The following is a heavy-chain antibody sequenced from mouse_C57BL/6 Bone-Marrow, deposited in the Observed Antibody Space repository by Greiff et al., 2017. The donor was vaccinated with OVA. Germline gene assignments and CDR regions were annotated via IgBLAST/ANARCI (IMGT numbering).Heavy chain of an antibody. D-gene: IGHD2-4*01. J-gene: IGHJ3*01. Sequence: EVKLMESGGDLVKPGGSLKLSCAASGFTFSSYGMSWVRQTPDKRLEWVATISSGGSYTYSPDSVKGRFTISRDNAKNTRYLQMSSLKSEDAAMYDCARKGLRRSWYAYWGQGTLVTVSA. CDR2: ISSGGSYT. V-gene: IGHV5-6*01. CDR3: ARKGLRRSWYAY. CDR1: GFTFSSYG.